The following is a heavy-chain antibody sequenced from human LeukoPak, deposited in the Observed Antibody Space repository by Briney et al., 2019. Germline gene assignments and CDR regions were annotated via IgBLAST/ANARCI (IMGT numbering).Heavy chain of an antibody. J-gene: IGHJ6*03. Sequence: ASVKVSCKASGYTFTRYYMLWVRQAPGQGLEWMGWINPNICGTNYAEKFQGRVTMTRDTSIITAYMELSRLRSDDTAVYYCARGRYCSSTSCFRDLGSYYYYYMDVWGKGTTVTVSS. CDR2: INPNICGT. CDR3: ARGRYCSSTSCFRDLGSYYYYYMDV. V-gene: IGHV1-2*02. D-gene: IGHD2-2*01. CDR1: GYTFTRYY.